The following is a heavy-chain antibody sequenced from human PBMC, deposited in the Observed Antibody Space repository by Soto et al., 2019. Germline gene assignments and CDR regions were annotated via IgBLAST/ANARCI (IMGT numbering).Heavy chain of an antibody. CDR3: AKGWAIVAAGTRVYLDNAMDV. V-gene: IGHV1-2*02. CDR2: INPNSGDT. Sequence: QVQLVQSGTEVKRPGDSVKVSCKASGYTFTGYYVHWVRQAPGQGLEWMGWINPNSGDTYLAQRFQGRVTMNRDTSIGTAYMELRGLTSDDTAEYYCAKGWAIVAAGTRVYLDNAMDVWGQVTTVTVSS. J-gene: IGHJ6*02. CDR1: GYTFTGYY. D-gene: IGHD1-26*01.